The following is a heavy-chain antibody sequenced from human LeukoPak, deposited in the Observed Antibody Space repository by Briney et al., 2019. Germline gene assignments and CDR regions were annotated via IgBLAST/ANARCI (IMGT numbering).Heavy chain of an antibody. CDR3: AREDTAMVNYYGMDD. J-gene: IGHJ6*02. Sequence: GGSLRLSCAASGFTFSSYSMKWVRQAPGKGLEWVTSISSSSSYIYYADSVKGRFTISRDNAKNSLYLQMNSLRAEDTAVYYCAREDTAMVNYYGMDDWGQGTTVTVSS. D-gene: IGHD5-18*01. CDR1: GFTFSSYS. V-gene: IGHV3-21*01. CDR2: ISSSSSYI.